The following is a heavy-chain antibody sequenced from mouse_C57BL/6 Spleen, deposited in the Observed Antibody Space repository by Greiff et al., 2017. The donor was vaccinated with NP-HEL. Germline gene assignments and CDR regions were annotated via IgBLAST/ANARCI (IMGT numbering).Heavy chain of an antibody. CDR3: ARSGTSAMDY. CDR1: GYTFTSYW. V-gene: IGHV1-69*01. Sequence: QVQLQQPGAELVMPGASVKLSCKASGYTFTSYWMHWVKQRPGQGLEWIGEIDPSDSYTNYNQKFKGKSTLTVDKSSSTAYMQLSSLTSEDFAVYYCARSGTSAMDYWGQGTSVTVSS. J-gene: IGHJ4*01. D-gene: IGHD4-1*01. CDR2: IDPSDSYT.